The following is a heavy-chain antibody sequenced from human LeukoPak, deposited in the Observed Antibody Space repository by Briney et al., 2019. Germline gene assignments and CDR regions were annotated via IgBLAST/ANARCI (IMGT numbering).Heavy chain of an antibody. CDR3: ARGVVRGAYNWFDP. J-gene: IGHJ5*02. CDR1: GFTFDDYG. CDR2: ISWKNGSI. V-gene: IGHV3-9*01. Sequence: GGSLRLSCAASGFTFDDYGTHWVRQAPGKGLERVSGISWKNGSIGYADSVKGRFTFSRDNAKNTLYLQMNSLRTEDTAVYYCARGVVRGAYNWFDPWGQGTLVTVSP. D-gene: IGHD3-10*01.